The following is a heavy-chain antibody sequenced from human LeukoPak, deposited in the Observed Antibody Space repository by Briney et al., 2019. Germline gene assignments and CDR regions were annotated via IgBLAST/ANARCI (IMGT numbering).Heavy chain of an antibody. V-gene: IGHV4-4*07. J-gene: IGHJ4*02. D-gene: IGHD2-8*01. CDR1: GGSISSYY. CDR2: IYTSGST. CDR3: ARSMYANWEIYFDY. Sequence: PSETLSLTCTVSGGSISSYYWSWIRQPAGRGLEWIGRIYTSGSTNYNPSLKSRVTISVDTSKNQFSLKLSSVTAADTAVYYCARSMYANWEIYFDYWGQGTLVTVSS.